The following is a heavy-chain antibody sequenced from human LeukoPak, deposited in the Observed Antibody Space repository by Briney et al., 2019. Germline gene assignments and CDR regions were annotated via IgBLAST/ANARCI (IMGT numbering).Heavy chain of an antibody. CDR1: GFTFSSYA. CDR2: ISYDGSNK. CDR3: ARADSGWYEIDY. Sequence: GGSLRLSCAASGFTFSSYATHWVRQAPGKGLEWVAVISYDGSNKYYADSVKGRFTISRDNAKNSLYLQMNSLRAEDTAVYYCARADSGWYEIDYWGQGTLVTVSS. V-gene: IGHV3-30-3*01. J-gene: IGHJ4*02. D-gene: IGHD6-19*01.